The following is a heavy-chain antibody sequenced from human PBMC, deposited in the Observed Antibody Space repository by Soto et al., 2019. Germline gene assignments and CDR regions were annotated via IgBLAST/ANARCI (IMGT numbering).Heavy chain of an antibody. J-gene: IGHJ4*02. CDR2: ISYDRSNK. Sequence: QVQLVESGGGVVQPGRSLRLSCAASGFPFSSYGMHWVRQAPGKGLDWVALISYDRSNKYYADSVKGRFTISRDNSKHTLYLQMSSLRVEDTAVYYCAGGQYYFDYCGQGTLGSVFS. V-gene: IGHV3-30*03. D-gene: IGHD2-15*01. CDR3: AGGQYYFDY. CDR1: GFPFSSYG.